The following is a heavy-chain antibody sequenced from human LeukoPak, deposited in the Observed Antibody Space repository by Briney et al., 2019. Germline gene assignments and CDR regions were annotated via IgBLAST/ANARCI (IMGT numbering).Heavy chain of an antibody. V-gene: IGHV3-7*03. Sequence: GGSLRLSCAASGFIFTNYWMGWARQAPGKGLEWVANIKQDGSEKYYVDSVKGRFTISRDNAKNSLYLQMSSLRAEDTAVYYCAKDERNWNYNLASQTYDWGQGTLVTVSS. CDR3: AKDERNWNYNLASQTYD. CDR1: GFIFTNYW. CDR2: IKQDGSEK. J-gene: IGHJ4*02. D-gene: IGHD1-7*01.